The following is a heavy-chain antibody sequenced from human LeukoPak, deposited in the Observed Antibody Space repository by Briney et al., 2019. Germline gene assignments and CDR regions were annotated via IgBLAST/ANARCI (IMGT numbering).Heavy chain of an antibody. CDR1: GYTXTGNY. D-gene: IGHD2/OR15-2a*01. CDR2: INPNSGGT. J-gene: IGHJ4*02. V-gene: IGHV1-2*02. Sequence: ASVKVSCKASGYTXTGNYMHGVRQAPGQGLEWMGWINPNSGGTKYTQKFQGRVTMTRDTSISTAYMEVSRLRSDDTAVYYCARDWRGYSGTTTFDFWGQGTLVTVSS. CDR3: ARDWRGYSGTTTFDF.